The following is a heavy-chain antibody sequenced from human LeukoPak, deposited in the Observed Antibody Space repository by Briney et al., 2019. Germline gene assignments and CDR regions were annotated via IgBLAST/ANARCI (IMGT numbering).Heavy chain of an antibody. V-gene: IGHV1-2*02. J-gene: IGHJ5*02. D-gene: IGHD3-10*01. CDR1: GYTFTDYY. Sequence: PGASVKVSCKASGYTFTDYYLHWVRQAPGQGLEWMGWINPYTGDTTYAQKFQGSVTMTRDTSISTAYMELSRLRSDDTAVYYCPTGRPENYFASGSTWGQGTLVTVSS. CDR3: PTGRPENYFASGST. CDR2: INPYTGDT.